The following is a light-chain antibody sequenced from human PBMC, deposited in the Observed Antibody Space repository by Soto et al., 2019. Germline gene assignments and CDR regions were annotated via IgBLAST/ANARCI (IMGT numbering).Light chain of an antibody. CDR3: SSYTNINTRACV. J-gene: IGLJ1*01. V-gene: IGLV2-14*01. Sequence: QSALTQPPSASGSPGQSVTISCTGTISDVGTYNYVSWYQQHPGKAPKLIIYEVTDRPSGVSNRFSGSKSGNTASLTISGLQAEDEAEYYCSSYTNINTRACVFGTGTKLTVL. CDR2: EVT. CDR1: ISDVGTYNY.